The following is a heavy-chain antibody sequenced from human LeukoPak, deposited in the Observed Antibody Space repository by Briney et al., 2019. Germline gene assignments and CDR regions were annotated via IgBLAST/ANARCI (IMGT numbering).Heavy chain of an antibody. CDR3: ARSARRSCTSTSCYEGGWFDP. V-gene: IGHV1-8*01. J-gene: IGHJ5*02. D-gene: IGHD2-2*01. CDR1: GYTFTSYD. Sequence: ASVKVSCKASGYTFTSYDINWVRQATGQGLEWMGWMNPNSGNTGYAPNFQGRVTMTRNTSISTAYMELSSLRSEDTAVFYCARSARRSCTSTSCYEGGWFDPWGQGTLVTVSS. CDR2: MNPNSGNT.